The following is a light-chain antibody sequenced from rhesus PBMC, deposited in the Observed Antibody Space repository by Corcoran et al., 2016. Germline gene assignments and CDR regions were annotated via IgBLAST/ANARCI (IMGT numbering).Light chain of an antibody. J-gene: IGKJ2*01. Sequence: DIQMTQSPSSLSASIGDRVTFTCRASENVNNYLHWYQQKPGKAPKLLIYKATILKIGVPSRFSGSGSGTDFTLTISSLQSEDFVTYYCKQYSSSPYSFGQGTKVGIK. V-gene: IGKV1-74*01. CDR3: KQYSSSPYS. CDR2: KAT. CDR1: ENVNNY.